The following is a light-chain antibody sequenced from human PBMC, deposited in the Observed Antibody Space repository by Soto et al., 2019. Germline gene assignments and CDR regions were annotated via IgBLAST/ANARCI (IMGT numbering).Light chain of an antibody. J-gene: IGKJ4*01. CDR1: QDISNY. CDR2: DAS. V-gene: IGKV1-33*01. CDR3: QQFDNLPLT. Sequence: DIQMTQSPSSLSASVGDRVTITCQASQDISNYLNWYQQKPGKAPKILIYDASVLEAGVPSRFSGSGSGKNFTLTISSLQAEDVATYYCQQFDNLPLTFGGGTKVEIK.